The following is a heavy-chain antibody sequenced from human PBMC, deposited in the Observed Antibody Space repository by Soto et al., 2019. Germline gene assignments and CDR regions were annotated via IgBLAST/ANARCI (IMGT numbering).Heavy chain of an antibody. CDR1: GYTFTGYY. CDR3: ARMGIAAAGVNWFDP. V-gene: IGHV1-2*04. Sequence: ASVKVSCKASGYTFTGYYMHWVRQAPEQGLEWMGWINPNSGGTNYAQKFQGWVTMTRDTSISTAYMELSRLRSDDTAVYYCARMGIAAAGVNWFDPWGQGTLVTVSS. CDR2: INPNSGGT. D-gene: IGHD6-13*01. J-gene: IGHJ5*02.